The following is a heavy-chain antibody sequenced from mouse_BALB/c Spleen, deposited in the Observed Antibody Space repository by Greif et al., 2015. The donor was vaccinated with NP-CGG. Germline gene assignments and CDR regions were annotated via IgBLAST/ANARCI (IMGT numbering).Heavy chain of an antibody. CDR1: GFTFSSFG. D-gene: IGHD2-14*01. J-gene: IGHJ4*01. Sequence: EVQLVESGGGLVQPGGSRKLSCAASGFTFSSFGMHWVRQAPEKGLEWVAYISSGSSTIYYADTVKGRFTISRDNPKNTLFLQMTSLRSEDTAMYYCARKRDRYDYAMDYWGQGTSVTVSS. CDR2: ISSGSSTI. CDR3: ARKRDRYDYAMDY. V-gene: IGHV5-17*02.